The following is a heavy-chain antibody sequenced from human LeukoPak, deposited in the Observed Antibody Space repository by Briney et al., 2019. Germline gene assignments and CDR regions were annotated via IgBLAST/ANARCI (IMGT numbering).Heavy chain of an antibody. Sequence: GGSLRLSCAASGFTFSSYAMHWVRQAPGKGLEWVAVISYDGSNKYYADSVKGRFTISRDNSKNTLYLQMNSLRAEDTAVYYCAREAIKNYFDYWGQGTLVTVSS. CDR3: AREAIKNYFDY. D-gene: IGHD2-21*01. V-gene: IGHV3-30-3*01. CDR1: GFTFSSYA. J-gene: IGHJ4*02. CDR2: ISYDGSNK.